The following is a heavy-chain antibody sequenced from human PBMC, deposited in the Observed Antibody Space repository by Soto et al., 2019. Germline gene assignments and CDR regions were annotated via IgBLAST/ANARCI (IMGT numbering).Heavy chain of an antibody. CDR3: ARDPHDYGDYLNWFDP. Sequence: GASVKVSCKASGYTFTSYGISWVRQAPGQGLEWMGWISAYNGNTNYAQKLQGRVTMTTDTSTSTAYMELRSLRSDDTAVYYCARDPHDYGDYLNWFDPWGQGTLVTVSS. D-gene: IGHD4-17*01. CDR1: GYTFTSYG. CDR2: ISAYNGNT. V-gene: IGHV1-18*01. J-gene: IGHJ5*02.